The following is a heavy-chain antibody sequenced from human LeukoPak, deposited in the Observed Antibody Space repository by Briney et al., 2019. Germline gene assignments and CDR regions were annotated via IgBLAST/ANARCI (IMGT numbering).Heavy chain of an antibody. CDR3: ARLFHPALSGNYPFDY. CDR2: IYYSGST. J-gene: IGHJ4*02. V-gene: IGHV4-59*01. D-gene: IGHD1-26*01. Sequence: ASETLSLTRTVSGGSINSYYWSWIRQPPGKGLEWIAYIYYSGSTSYNPSLKSRVTISVDTSKNQFSLKLNSVTAADTAMYYCARLFHPALSGNYPFDYWGQGTLVTVSS. CDR1: GGSINSYY.